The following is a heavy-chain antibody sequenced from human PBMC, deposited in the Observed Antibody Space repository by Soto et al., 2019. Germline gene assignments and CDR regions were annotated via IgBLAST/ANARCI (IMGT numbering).Heavy chain of an antibody. CDR2: IAYDGSNR. D-gene: IGHD1-1*01. J-gene: IGHJ5*02. V-gene: IGHV3-30*04. CDR3: ARDLQAGTDNVNWFAP. CDR1: GFSISRSA. Sequence: QVQLVESGGGVVQPGRSLRLSCAASGFSISRSAMHWVRQAPGKGLEWVAVIAYDGSNRWYADSAKGRFTISRDNSKNTVYLKMSSLRGEETAVYYCARDLQAGTDNVNWFAPWGQGTLVTVSS.